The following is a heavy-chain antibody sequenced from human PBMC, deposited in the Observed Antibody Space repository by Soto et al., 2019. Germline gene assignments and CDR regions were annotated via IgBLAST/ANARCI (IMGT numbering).Heavy chain of an antibody. CDR3: AKDSGYQLEPFDY. V-gene: IGHV3-23*01. Sequence: EVRLLESGGGLVQPGGSLRLSCAASGFTFSSYAMSWVRQAPGKGLEWVSAISGSGGSTYYADSVKGRFTISRDNSKNTLYLQMNSLRAEDTAVYYCAKDSGYQLEPFDYWGQGTLVTVSS. D-gene: IGHD2-2*01. J-gene: IGHJ4*02. CDR1: GFTFSSYA. CDR2: ISGSGGST.